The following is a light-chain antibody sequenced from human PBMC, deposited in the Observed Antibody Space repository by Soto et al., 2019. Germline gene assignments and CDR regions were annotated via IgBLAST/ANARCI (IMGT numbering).Light chain of an antibody. CDR1: SSDIGAYKR. V-gene: IGLV2-18*02. J-gene: IGLJ1*01. CDR3: SSFATTKSIL. Sequence: QSVLIQPPSVSGSPGQSVNISCTGTSSDIGAYKRVSWYQQSPGSAPKLLILEVTSRPSGVPDRFSGSKSGNTASLTISGLQAEDEADYYCSSFATTKSILFGTGTKVTVL. CDR2: EVT.